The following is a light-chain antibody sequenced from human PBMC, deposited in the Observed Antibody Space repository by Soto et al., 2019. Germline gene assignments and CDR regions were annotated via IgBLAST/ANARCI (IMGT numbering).Light chain of an antibody. CDR3: QVWDSSSDHYV. J-gene: IGLJ1*01. CDR1: SSHIGSNA. CDR2: DDS. Sequence: VLTQPPSASGTPGQRVTISCSGGSSHIGSNAVDWYQQKPGQAPVLVVYDDSDRPSGIPERFSGSNSGNTATLTISRVEAGDEADYYCQVWDSSSDHYVFGTGTKVTVL. V-gene: IGLV3-21*02.